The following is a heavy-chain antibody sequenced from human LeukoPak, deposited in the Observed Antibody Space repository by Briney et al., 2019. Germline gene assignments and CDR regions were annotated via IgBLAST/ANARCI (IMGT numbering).Heavy chain of an antibody. J-gene: IGHJ6*03. CDR2: ISYDGGNK. D-gene: IGHD6-6*01. V-gene: IGHV3-30*04. Sequence: GGSLRLSCAASGFTFSRYAMHWVRQAPGKGLEWVAVISYDGGNKYYADSVRGRFTISRDNSKNTLYLQLNSLRAEDTAVYYCAREPGWSSTSYYYYMDVWGKGTTVTVSS. CDR1: GFTFSRYA. CDR3: AREPGWSSTSYYYYMDV.